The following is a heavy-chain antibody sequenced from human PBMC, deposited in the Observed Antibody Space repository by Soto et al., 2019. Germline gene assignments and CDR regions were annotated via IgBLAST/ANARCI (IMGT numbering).Heavy chain of an antibody. J-gene: IGHJ5*02. CDR2: INPSGGST. D-gene: IGHD5-18*01. CDR3: ARVYPSDTRYGYVGNNWFDP. CDR1: GYTFTSYY. V-gene: IGHV1-46*03. Sequence: QVQLVESGAEVKKPGASVKVSCKASGYTFTSYYMHWVRQAPGQGLEWMGIINPSGGSTSYAQKLQGRVTVTRDTSTSTVYMELSSLRAEETAVYYCARVYPSDTRYGYVGNNWFDPWGQGTLVTVSS.